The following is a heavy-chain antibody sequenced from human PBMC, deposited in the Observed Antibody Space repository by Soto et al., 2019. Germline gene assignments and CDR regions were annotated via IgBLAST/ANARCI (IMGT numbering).Heavy chain of an antibody. D-gene: IGHD3-16*01. J-gene: IGHJ6*02. CDR2: ITAYNGNT. Sequence: KVSCKASGGTFSSYTISWVRQAPGQGLEWMGWITAYNGNTNYAQNLQGRLTLTTDTSTTTAYMELRSLRSNDTAIYYCAMVDVYVTPSPQDVWRQGTTVTVSS. CDR1: GGTFSSYT. V-gene: IGHV1-18*01. CDR3: AMVDVYVTPSPQDV.